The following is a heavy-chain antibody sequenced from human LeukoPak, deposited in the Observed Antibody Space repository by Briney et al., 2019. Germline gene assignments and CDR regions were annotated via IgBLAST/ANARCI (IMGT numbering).Heavy chain of an antibody. CDR3: AREYYDFWSGYYALDY. D-gene: IGHD3-3*01. CDR1: GFTFSSFA. J-gene: IGHJ4*02. V-gene: IGHV3-23*01. Sequence: PGGSLRLSCAVSGFTFSSFAMSWVRQAPGKGLEWVSGISGSGGNTFYADSVKGRFTISRYNAKNSLYLQMNSLRAEDTALYYCAREYYDFWSGYYALDYWGQGTLLTVSS. CDR2: ISGSGGNT.